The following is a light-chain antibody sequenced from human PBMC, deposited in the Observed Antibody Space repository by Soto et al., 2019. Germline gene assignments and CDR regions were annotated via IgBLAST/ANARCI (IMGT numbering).Light chain of an antibody. CDR2: EVS. CDR3: CSHAGSYTYV. J-gene: IGLJ1*01. CDR1: SSDVGGDKY. V-gene: IGLV2-11*01. Sequence: QSALTQPRSVSGSPGQSVAISGTGTSSDVGGDKYVSWYQQHPGKAPKVMIYEVSKRPSGVPDRFSGSKSGNTASLTISGLQADDEADYYCCSHAGSYTYVFGTGTKVTVL.